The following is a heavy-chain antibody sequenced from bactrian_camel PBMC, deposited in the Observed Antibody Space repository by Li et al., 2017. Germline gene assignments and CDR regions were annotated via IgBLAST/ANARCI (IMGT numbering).Heavy chain of an antibody. CDR3: AADLVTDEPSLVEREHYY. CDR2: IRRDGGET. V-gene: IGHV3S45*01. Sequence: HVQLVESGGDSVQAGGSLRLSCKVSGHSRGSNCVGWYRLPPGRAPAEREGIAAIRRDGGETWYAASVKGRFTISRDSAKNIIALQMHSLKPEDTATYYCAADLVTDEPSLVEREHYYWGQGTQVTVS. CDR1: GHSRGSNC. J-gene: IGHJ4*01. D-gene: IGHD1*01.